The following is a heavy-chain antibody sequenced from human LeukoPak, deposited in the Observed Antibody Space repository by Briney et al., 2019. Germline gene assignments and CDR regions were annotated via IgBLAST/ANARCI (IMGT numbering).Heavy chain of an antibody. D-gene: IGHD3-16*01. Sequence: GSVKVSCKASGYTFTNYGIIWVRRAPGQGLEWMGWISGYNAKTNYAHKLQGRVTMTTDTSTSTVYMELRSLRSDDTAVYYCARGGRDRASTLAFDIWGQGTVVTVSS. CDR2: ISGYNAKT. CDR1: GYTFTNYG. CDR3: ARGGRDRASTLAFDI. V-gene: IGHV1-18*01. J-gene: IGHJ3*02.